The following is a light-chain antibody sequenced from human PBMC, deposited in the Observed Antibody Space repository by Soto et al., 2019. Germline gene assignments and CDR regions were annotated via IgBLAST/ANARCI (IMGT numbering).Light chain of an antibody. J-gene: IGKJ1*01. CDR3: LEHNNYPWT. Sequence: DIQMTQSPSSLTAAVGDRVTITCRASQGISNDLGWYQQKPGKAPKRLIYAASSLQSGVPSRFSGSGSGPEFTLPISSLQPEDFATYYCLEHNNYPWTFGQGTKAEIK. CDR1: QGISND. CDR2: AAS. V-gene: IGKV1-17*01.